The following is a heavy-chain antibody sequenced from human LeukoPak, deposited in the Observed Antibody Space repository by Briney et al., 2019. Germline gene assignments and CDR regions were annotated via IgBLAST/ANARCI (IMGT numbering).Heavy chain of an antibody. J-gene: IGHJ4*02. CDR2: LSSSGSAF. CDR1: GFTFRSYE. V-gene: IGHV3-48*03. D-gene: IGHD3-3*01. CDR3: ARSARLMKGVVGVTALDD. Sequence: GGSLRLSCEDSGFTFRSYEMNWVRQAPGKGLEWIAYLSSSGSAFSYADSVKGRFTIARDNAKNSVYLEMNSLRADDTAVYYCARSARLMKGVVGVTALDDWGQGTLVTVSS.